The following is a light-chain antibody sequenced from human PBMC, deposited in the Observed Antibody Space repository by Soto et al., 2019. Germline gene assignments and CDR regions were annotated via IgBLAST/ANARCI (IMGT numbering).Light chain of an antibody. J-gene: IGKJ1*01. CDR2: GAS. V-gene: IGKV3-20*01. CDR1: QSVTTQ. Sequence: IVLTHSPGTLSLSPGERATLSCRASQSVTTQLAWYQQKPGQAPRLIIHGASSRATGVPDRITGSGSGTDFTLSISRLEPEDFAVYYCQQYGGSTRTFGQGTKVEIK. CDR3: QQYGGSTRT.